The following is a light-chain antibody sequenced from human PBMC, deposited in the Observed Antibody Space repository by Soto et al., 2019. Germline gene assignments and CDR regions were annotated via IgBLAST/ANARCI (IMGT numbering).Light chain of an antibody. CDR3: QQYGSSPYT. CDR2: DAS. J-gene: IGKJ2*01. V-gene: IGKV3-20*01. Sequence: EIVLTQSPGTLSLSPGERATLSCRASQSVSSSYLAWHQQKPGQAPRLLIYDASSRATGIPDRFSGSGSGTDXTXXXXXXEPEDFAVYYCQQYGSSPYTFGQGTKLEIK. CDR1: QSVSSSY.